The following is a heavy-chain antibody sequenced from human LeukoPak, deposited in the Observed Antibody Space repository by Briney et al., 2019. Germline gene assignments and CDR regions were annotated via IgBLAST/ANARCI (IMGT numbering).Heavy chain of an antibody. CDR3: TELGITVIGGV. V-gene: IGHV3-48*03. CDR1: GFTFSSYE. CDR2: ISSSGSTI. D-gene: IGHD3-10*02. J-gene: IGHJ6*04. Sequence: GGSLRLSCAASGFTFSSYEMNWVRQAPGKGLEWVSYISSSGSTIYYADSVKGRFTISRDNAKNSLYLQMNSLRAEDTAVYYCTELGITVIGGVWGKGTTVTISS.